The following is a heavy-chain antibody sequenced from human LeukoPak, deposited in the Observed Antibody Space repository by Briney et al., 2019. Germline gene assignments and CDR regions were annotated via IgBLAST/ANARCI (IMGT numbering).Heavy chain of an antibody. CDR1: GGSFSNYF. D-gene: IGHD2-2*01. CDR2: INESGDT. Sequence: SDTLSLTCGVYGGSFSNYFWTWIRQSPAKGLEWVGEINESGDTDYNPSLKGRANISIDTSRSQFSLTLSSVTAADTAMYYCARVVGIAVVPGATEDNYFDPWGQGTQVTVSS. J-gene: IGHJ5*02. V-gene: IGHV4-34*01. CDR3: ARVVGIAVVPGATEDNYFDP.